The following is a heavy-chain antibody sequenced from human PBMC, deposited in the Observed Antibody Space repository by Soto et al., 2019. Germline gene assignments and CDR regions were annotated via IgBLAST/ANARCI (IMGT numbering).Heavy chain of an antibody. J-gene: IGHJ6*02. CDR1: GGSVSSGVFS. CDR2: ISHGGSP. Sequence: QLKLQESGSGVVKPSQTLSLTCAVSGGSVSSGVFSWNWIRQPPGQGLEWIGYISHGGSPHYNPSLRSRVSISLDRSTNVISLNLTSMTPADAAVYFCARGHYYYAMDVWGQGTTVTVSS. CDR3: ARGHYYYAMDV. V-gene: IGHV4-30-2*01.